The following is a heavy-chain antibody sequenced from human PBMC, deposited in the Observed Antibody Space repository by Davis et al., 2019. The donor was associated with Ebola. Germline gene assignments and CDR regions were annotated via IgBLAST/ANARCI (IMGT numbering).Heavy chain of an antibody. CDR2: IKQDGSEK. V-gene: IGHV3-7*01. CDR3: ARDSYYDFWSGYPAPGGMDV. Sequence: GGSLRLSCAASGFTFSSYWMSWVRQAPGKGLEWVANIKQDGSEKYYVDSVKGRFTISRDNDKNSLYLQMNSLRAEDTAVYYCARDSYYDFWSGYPAPGGMDVWGQGTTVTVSS. J-gene: IGHJ6*02. D-gene: IGHD3-3*01. CDR1: GFTFSSYW.